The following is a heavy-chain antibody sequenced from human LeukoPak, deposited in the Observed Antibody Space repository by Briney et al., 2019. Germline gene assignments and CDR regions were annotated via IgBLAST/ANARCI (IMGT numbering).Heavy chain of an antibody. CDR3: ARVQGYSNGSWYFDY. CDR2: IIPILGIA. J-gene: IGHJ4*02. Sequence: GASVKVSCKASGGTFSSYAISWVRQAPGQGLEWMGRIIPILGIANYAQKFQGRVTITTDESTSTAYMELSSLRSEDTAVYYCARVQGYSNGSWYFDYWGQGTLVTVSS. V-gene: IGHV1-69*04. CDR1: GGTFSSYA. D-gene: IGHD5-18*01.